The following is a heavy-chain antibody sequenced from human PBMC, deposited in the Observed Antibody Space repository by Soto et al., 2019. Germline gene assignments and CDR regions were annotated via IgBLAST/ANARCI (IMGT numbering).Heavy chain of an antibody. J-gene: IGHJ6*02. D-gene: IGHD2-2*01. Sequence: GGSLRLSCAASGFTFSSYAMHWVRQAPGKGLEWVAVISYDGSNKYYADSVKGRFIISRDNSKNTLYLQMNSLRAEDTAVYYCARESIVVVPAATTYYYYGMDVWGQGTTVTVSS. CDR1: GFTFSSYA. V-gene: IGHV3-30-3*01. CDR3: ARESIVVVPAATTYYYYGMDV. CDR2: ISYDGSNK.